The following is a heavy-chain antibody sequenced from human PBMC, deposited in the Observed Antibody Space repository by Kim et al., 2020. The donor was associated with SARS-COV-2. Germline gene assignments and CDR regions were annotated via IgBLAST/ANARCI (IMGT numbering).Heavy chain of an antibody. V-gene: IGHV3-74*03. CDR3: ASRDHKSYNYFYVN. Sequence: GGSLRLSCAASGFTLSNYWMHWVRQAPGEGLVWVSRISGDGTTATYADSVKGRFTISRDNAKNTLYLQMNSLRADDTAVYFCASRDHKSYNYFYVNWGQGTLVTVSS. D-gene: IGHD3-10*02. CDR1: GFTLSNYW. CDR2: ISGDGTTA. J-gene: IGHJ4*02.